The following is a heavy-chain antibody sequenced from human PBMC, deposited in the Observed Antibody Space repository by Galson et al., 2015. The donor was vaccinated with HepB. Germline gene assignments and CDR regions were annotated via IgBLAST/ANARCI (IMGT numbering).Heavy chain of an antibody. D-gene: IGHD3-10*01. V-gene: IGHV3-30*03. J-gene: IGHJ4*02. CDR2: ISFDGSYK. CDR3: SITMVRGVIVY. Sequence: SLRLSCAASGFTFSSYGMLWVRQAPGKGLEWVAVISFDGSYKSYADSVKGRFTISRDNSKNTLYLQMNSLRAEDTAVYYCSITMVRGVIVYWGQGTLVIVSS. CDR1: GFTFSSYG.